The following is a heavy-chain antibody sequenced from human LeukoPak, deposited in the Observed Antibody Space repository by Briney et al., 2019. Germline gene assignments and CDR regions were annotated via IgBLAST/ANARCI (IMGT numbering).Heavy chain of an antibody. V-gene: IGHV3-21*01. J-gene: IGHJ4*02. CDR1: GFPFSSYS. Sequence: PGGSLRLSCAASGFPFSSYSMNWVRQAPGKGLEWVSSISSDSNYIYYPESLKGRFTISRDNAKNSLYLQMNSLRAEDTAVYYCARDYSGYGNYWGQGTLVTVSS. CDR3: ARDYSGYGNY. D-gene: IGHD4-17*01. CDR2: ISSDSNYI.